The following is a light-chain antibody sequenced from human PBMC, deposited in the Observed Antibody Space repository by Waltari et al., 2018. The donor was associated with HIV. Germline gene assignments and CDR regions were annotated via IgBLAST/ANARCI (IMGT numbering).Light chain of an antibody. CDR3: ASWDDGLSGHV. J-gene: IGLJ1*01. CDR2: RNN. Sequence: QSVLTQPLSASETPGRSLDISCSGDPSPIGRTYVFWYQQVAGLAPRLLIYRNNQRPSGVSDRFSGSRSGTSASLVISGLRAEDEAQYYCASWDDGLSGHVFGGGT. CDR1: PSPIGRTY. V-gene: IGLV1-47*01.